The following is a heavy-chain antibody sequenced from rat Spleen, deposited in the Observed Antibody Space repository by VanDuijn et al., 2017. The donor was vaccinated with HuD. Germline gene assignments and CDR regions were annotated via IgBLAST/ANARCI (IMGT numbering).Heavy chain of an antibody. CDR1: GFTFSNHD. V-gene: IGHV5-25*01. J-gene: IGHJ3*01. CDR3: ASGLYNWLTY. CDR2: ITTGGGNT. Sequence: EVQLVESGGGLVQPGRSLKLSCAASGFTFSNHDMAWVRQAPTKGLEWIASITTGGGNTYYRDSVRGRFTISRDNAKSALYLQMGSLRSEDTATYYCASGLYNWLTYWGQGTLVTVSS.